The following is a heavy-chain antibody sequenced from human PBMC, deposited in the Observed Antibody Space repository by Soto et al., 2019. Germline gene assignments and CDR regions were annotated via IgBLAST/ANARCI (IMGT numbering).Heavy chain of an antibody. V-gene: IGHV4-4*02. CDR1: GGSISSSNW. CDR2: IYHSGST. J-gene: IGHJ3*02. Sequence: NPSETLSLTCAVSGGSISSSNWWSWVRQPPGKGLEWIGEIYHSGSTNYNPSLKSRVTISVDKSKNQFSLKLSSVTAADTAVYYCARENSRAHAFDIWGQGTMVTVSS. D-gene: IGHD6-13*01. CDR3: ARENSRAHAFDI.